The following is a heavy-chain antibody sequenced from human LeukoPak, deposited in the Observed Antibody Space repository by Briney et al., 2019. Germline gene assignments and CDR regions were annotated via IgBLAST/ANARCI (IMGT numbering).Heavy chain of an antibody. CDR3: ARLLLSGY. D-gene: IGHD3-10*01. CDR2: ISYDGSNK. J-gene: IGHJ4*02. CDR1: GFTFSSYA. V-gene: IGHV3-30-3*01. Sequence: GRSLRLSCAASGFTFSSYAMHWARQAPGKGLEWVAVISYDGSNKYYADSVKGRFTISRDNSKNTLYLQMNSLRAEDTAVYYCARLLLSGYWGQGTLVTVSS.